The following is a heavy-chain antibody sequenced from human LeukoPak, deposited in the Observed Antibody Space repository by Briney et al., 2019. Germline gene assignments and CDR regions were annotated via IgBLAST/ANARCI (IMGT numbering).Heavy chain of an antibody. Sequence: WASVKVSCKASGNTFTSYYMHWVRQAPGQGLEWMGIINPSGGSTSYAQKFQGRVTMTRDTSTSTVYMELSSLRSEDTAVYYCARVSWSGEYFQHWGQGTLVTVSS. D-gene: IGHD6-13*01. J-gene: IGHJ1*01. V-gene: IGHV1-46*01. CDR1: GNTFTSYY. CDR3: ARVSWSGEYFQH. CDR2: INPSGGST.